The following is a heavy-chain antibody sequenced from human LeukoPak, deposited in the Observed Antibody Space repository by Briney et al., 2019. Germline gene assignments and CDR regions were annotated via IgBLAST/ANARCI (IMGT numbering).Heavy chain of an antibody. D-gene: IGHD3-10*01. Sequence: PGGSLRLSCAASGFTFSSHGMSWVRQAPGKGLEWVSTISGSGGNTYYADSVKGRFTISRDNSKNTLYLQMNSLRAEDTAVYYCARVTYGSGTYGAFDYWGQGTLVTVSS. CDR1: GFTFSSHG. CDR2: ISGSGGNT. J-gene: IGHJ4*02. V-gene: IGHV3-23*01. CDR3: ARVTYGSGTYGAFDY.